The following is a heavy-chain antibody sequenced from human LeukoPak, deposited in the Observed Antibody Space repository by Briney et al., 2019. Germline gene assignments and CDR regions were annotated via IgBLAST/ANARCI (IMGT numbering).Heavy chain of an antibody. CDR1: GFTFSSYW. V-gene: IGHV3-74*01. CDR2: INNDGNST. D-gene: IGHD4-23*01. CDR3: TRGERYGGNWPNHLDY. J-gene: IGHJ4*02. Sequence: PGRSLRLSCAASGFTFSSYWMHWVRRAPGKGLVWVSRINNDGNSTSYADSVKGRFTISRDNAKNTLYLQTNSLRAEDTAVYYCTRGERYGGNWPNHLDYWGQGTLVTVSS.